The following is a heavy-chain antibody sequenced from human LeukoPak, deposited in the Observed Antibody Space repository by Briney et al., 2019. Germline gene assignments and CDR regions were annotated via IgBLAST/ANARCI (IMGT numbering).Heavy chain of an antibody. CDR3: ATLYGDSPDY. CDR2: LSYDGSEK. D-gene: IGHD4-17*01. CDR1: GFTFSSFG. J-gene: IGHJ4*02. Sequence: GGSLRLSCVASGFTFSSFGMHWVRQAPGKGLEWVAVLSYDGSEKYFADSVKGRFTISRDNSKNTLYLQMNSLRAEDTAVYYCATLYGDSPDYCGQGTLVTVSS. V-gene: IGHV3-30*03.